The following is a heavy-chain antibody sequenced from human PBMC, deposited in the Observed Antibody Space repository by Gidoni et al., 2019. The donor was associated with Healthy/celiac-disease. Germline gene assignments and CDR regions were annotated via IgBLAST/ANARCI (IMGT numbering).Heavy chain of an antibody. D-gene: IGHD4-17*01. V-gene: IGHV3-11*06. J-gene: IGHJ4*02. CDR1: GFTFSDYY. CDR2: ISSSSSYT. Sequence: QVQLVASGGGLVKPGGSLRLSCAAAGFTFSDYYMSWIRQAPGKGLEWVSYISSSSSYTNYADSVKGRFTISRDNAKNSLYLQMNSLRAEDTAVYYCARVLDYGDYIFDYWGQGTLVTVSS. CDR3: ARVLDYGDYIFDY.